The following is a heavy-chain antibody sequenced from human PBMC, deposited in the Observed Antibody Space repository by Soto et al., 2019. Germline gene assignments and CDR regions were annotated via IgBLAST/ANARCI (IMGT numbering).Heavy chain of an antibody. D-gene: IGHD4-17*01. CDR1: GYTFTSYG. V-gene: IGHV1-18*01. J-gene: IGHJ6*02. Sequence: QVQLVQSGAEVKKPGASVKDSCKAPGYTFTSYGISWVRQAPGQGLEWMGWISAYNGNTNYAQKHQGRVTMTPDKSTSTAYMELSSLRSDAPVVYYGAREYGSALYYDYYYGMYVWGQGTTVTVSS. CDR2: ISAYNGNT. CDR3: AREYGSALYYDYYYGMYV.